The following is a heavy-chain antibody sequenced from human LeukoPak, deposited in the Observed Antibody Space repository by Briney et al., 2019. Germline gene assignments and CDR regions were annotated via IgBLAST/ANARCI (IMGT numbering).Heavy chain of an antibody. Sequence: GGSLRLSCATSDFTFSSHWMHWVRQAPGKGLVWVSRIISDGSSISYADSVKGRFTISRDNAKNTLYLQMNSLRAEDTAVYYCARGHVAGTDRPWDYWGQGALVTVSS. V-gene: IGHV3-74*01. CDR2: IISDGSSI. CDR1: DFTFSSHW. D-gene: IGHD6-19*01. J-gene: IGHJ4*02. CDR3: ARGHVAGTDRPWDY.